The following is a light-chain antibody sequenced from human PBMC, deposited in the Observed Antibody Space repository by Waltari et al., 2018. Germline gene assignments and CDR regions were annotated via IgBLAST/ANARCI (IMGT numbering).Light chain of an antibody. CDR2: KAS. J-gene: IGKJ1*01. Sequence: DIQMTQSPSTLSASVGDRVTVTCRASQSISTWLAWYQQKPGKAPKLLIYKASILESGVPSRFGGSGSGTEFTLTISSLQPDDFATYYCQQYKSYFRTFGQGTKVEIK. CDR1: QSISTW. V-gene: IGKV1-5*03. CDR3: QQYKSYFRT.